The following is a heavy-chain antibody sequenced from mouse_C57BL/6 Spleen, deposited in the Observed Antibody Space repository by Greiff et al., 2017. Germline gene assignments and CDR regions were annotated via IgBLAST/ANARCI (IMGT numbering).Heavy chain of an antibody. D-gene: IGHD1-1*01. V-gene: IGHV1-54*01. J-gene: IGHJ4*01. CDR1: GYAFTNYL. CDR2: INPGSGGT. CDR3: ARDYVWAMDY. Sequence: QVQLQQSGAELVRPGTSVKVSCKASGYAFTNYLIEWVKQRPGQGLEWIGVINPGSGGTNYNEKFKGKATLTADKSSSTAYMQLSSLTSEDSAVYFGARDYVWAMDYWGQGTSVTVSS.